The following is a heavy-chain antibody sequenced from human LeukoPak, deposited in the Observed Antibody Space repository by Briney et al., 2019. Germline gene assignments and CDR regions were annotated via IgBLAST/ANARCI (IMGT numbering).Heavy chain of an antibody. CDR1: GFTFNNAW. V-gene: IGHV3-15*01. J-gene: IGHJ4*02. Sequence: GGSLRLSCAASGFTFNNAWMSWVRQAPGKGLGWVGRIKSKADGGTTDHAAHVKGRFIISRDDSKNTLYLQMNSLKTEDTAVYYCRNDFDYWGQGTLVTVSS. D-gene: IGHD1-14*01. CDR2: IKSKADGGTT. CDR3: RNDFDY.